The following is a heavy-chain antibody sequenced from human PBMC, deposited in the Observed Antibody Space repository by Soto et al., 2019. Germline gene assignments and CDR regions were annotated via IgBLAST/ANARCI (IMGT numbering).Heavy chain of an antibody. Sequence: PVGSLTLSCNGSGYSFTSYWICWVRQMPGKGLEWMGIIYPGDSDTRYSPSFQGQVTISGDKSISTAYLQWSSLKASDTAMYYCAISSGWSYYFDYWGQGTLVTVSS. D-gene: IGHD6-19*01. CDR1: GYSFTSYW. V-gene: IGHV5-51*01. J-gene: IGHJ4*02. CDR2: IYPGDSDT. CDR3: AISSGWSYYFDY.